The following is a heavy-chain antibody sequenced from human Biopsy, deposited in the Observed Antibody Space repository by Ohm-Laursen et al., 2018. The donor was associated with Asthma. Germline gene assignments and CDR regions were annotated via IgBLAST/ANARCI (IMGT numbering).Heavy chain of an antibody. CDR3: ARAVDYSHYYGIDV. J-gene: IGHJ6*02. Sequence: ASVKVSCKTSGYTFNSAGITRVRQAPGQGLEWMGWISVYNGNTKVAQKLQDRVTMITDTSTSTAYTELRSLRSDDTAVYFCARAVDYSHYYGIDVWGQGTTVTVS. CDR2: ISVYNGNT. CDR1: GYTFNSAG. V-gene: IGHV1-18*01. D-gene: IGHD3-10*01.